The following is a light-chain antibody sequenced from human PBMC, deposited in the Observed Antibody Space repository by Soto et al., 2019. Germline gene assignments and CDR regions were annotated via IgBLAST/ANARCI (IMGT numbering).Light chain of an antibody. Sequence: LLTRPPSWSDAPGQRVPISCTGSSSHFVSNFDVHWYQYVHGTAPRLLIYGDNNRPSGFPERFSGSKSGTSASLAITRLQAADESEYFCQSYDRSPIFGGGTKVTVL. CDR3: QSYDRSPI. CDR1: SSHFVSNFD. CDR2: GDN. J-gene: IGLJ2*01. V-gene: IGLV1-40*01.